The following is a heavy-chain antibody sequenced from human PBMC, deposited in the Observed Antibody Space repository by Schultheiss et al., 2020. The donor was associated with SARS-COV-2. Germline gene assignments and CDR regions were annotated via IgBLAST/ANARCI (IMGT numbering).Heavy chain of an antibody. CDR2: MNPNSGNT. J-gene: IGHJ3*02. V-gene: IGHV1-8*02. Sequence: ASVKVSCKASGYTFTSYGISWVRQATGQGLEWMGWMNPNSGNTGYAQKFQGRVTMTRNTSISTAYMELSSLRSEDTAVYYCARGVGITGTTNAFDIWGQGTMVTVSS. CDR3: ARGVGITGTTNAFDI. D-gene: IGHD1-7*01. CDR1: GYTFTSYG.